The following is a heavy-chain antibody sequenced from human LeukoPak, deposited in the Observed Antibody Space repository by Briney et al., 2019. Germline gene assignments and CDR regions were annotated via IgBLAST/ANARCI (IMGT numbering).Heavy chain of an antibody. D-gene: IGHD6-13*01. J-gene: IGHJ4*02. CDR3: AKAIAVVGTQGIDH. V-gene: IGHV3-30*02. CDR1: GFAFSTYG. Sequence: GGSLRLSCAASGFAFSTYGMHWVRLAPGKGLEWVAYIRYDGSIRHYGDSMKGRFTISRDNSKNTLYLQMNSLRAEDTAVYYCAKAIAVVGTQGIDHWGQGTLVTVSS. CDR2: IRYDGSIR.